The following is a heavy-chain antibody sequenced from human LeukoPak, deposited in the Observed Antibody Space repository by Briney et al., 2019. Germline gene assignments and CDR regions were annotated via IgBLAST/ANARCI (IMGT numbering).Heavy chain of an antibody. D-gene: IGHD3-3*01. V-gene: IGHV3-21*01. J-gene: IGHJ4*02. CDR2: ISSSSSYI. CDR1: GFTFSSYS. CDR3: AREPYYDFWSGYWYYFDY. Sequence: GGSLRLSCAASGFTFSSYSMNWVRQAPGKGLEWVSSISSSSSYIDYADSVKGRFTISRDNAKNSLYLQMNSLRAEDTAVYYCAREPYYDFWSGYWYYFDYWGQGTLVTVSS.